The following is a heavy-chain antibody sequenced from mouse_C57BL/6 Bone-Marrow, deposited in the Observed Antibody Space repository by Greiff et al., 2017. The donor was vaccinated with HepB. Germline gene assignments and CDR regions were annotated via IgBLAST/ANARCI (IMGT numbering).Heavy chain of an antibody. CDR1: GFNIKDYY. CDR2: IDPEDGET. J-gene: IGHJ2*01. Sequence: VQLKESGAELVKPGASVKLSCTASGFNIKDYYMHWVKQRTEQGLEWIGRIDPEDGETKYAPKFQGKATITADTSSNTAYLQLSSLTSEDTAVYYCARPSPDSSGYIDYWGQGTTLTVSS. CDR3: ARPSPDSSGYIDY. V-gene: IGHV14-2*01. D-gene: IGHD3-2*02.